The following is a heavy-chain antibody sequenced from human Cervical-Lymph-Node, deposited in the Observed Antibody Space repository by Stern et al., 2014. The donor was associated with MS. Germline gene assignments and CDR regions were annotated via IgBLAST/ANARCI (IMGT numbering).Heavy chain of an antibody. CDR3: ASGTRSSWYFDF. V-gene: IGHV1-69*01. Sequence: MQLVESGAEVKKPGSSMKVSCKASGGTFSSDAIGWVRQPPGQGLERMGWIIPLFETANYAQKFQGRVTITADQSTKTAYLELSSLTSGDTAMYFCASGTRSSWYFDFWGQGTLVTVST. CDR1: GGTFSSDA. J-gene: IGHJ4*02. D-gene: IGHD6-13*01. CDR2: IIPLFETA.